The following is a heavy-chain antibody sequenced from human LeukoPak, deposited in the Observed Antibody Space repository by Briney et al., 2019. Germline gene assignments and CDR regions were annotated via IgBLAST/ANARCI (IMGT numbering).Heavy chain of an antibody. CDR2: ISGSGGST. D-gene: IGHD6-19*01. V-gene: IGHV3-23*01. J-gene: IGHJ5*02. Sequence: PGGSLRLSCAASGFSFNNYAMTWVRQAPGKGLEWVSAISGSGGSTYYADSVKGRFTISRHNSKNTLYLQMNSLRAEDTAVYYCARVAGSWFDPWGQGTLVTVSS. CDR3: ARVAGSWFDP. CDR1: GFSFNNYA.